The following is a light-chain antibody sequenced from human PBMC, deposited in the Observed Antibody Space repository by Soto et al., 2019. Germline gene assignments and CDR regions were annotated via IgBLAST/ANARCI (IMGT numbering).Light chain of an antibody. V-gene: IGLV4-69*01. CDR3: QTWATGIQV. CDR1: SGHSTYS. Sequence: QSVLTQSPSASASLGASVKLTCTLTSGHSTYSIAWHRLQPDKGPRYLMKVNSDGSHSKGDGIPDRFSGSSSGTERYLTISSLQSEDEADYYCQTWATGIQVFGGGTKLTVL. CDR2: VNSDGSH. J-gene: IGLJ3*02.